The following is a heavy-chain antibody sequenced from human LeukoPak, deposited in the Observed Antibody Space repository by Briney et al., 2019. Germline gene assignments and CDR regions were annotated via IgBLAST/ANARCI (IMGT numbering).Heavy chain of an antibody. CDR2: ISAYNGNT. J-gene: IGHJ4*02. CDR3: ARDVWDYVWGSYRYFDY. Sequence: ASVKVSCKASGYTFTSYGISWVRQAPGKGLEGMGWISAYNGNTNYAQRLQGRVTITRDKSTSTAYMEVRSQRSKDTAVYYCARDVWDYVWGSYRYFDYWGQGTLVTVSS. CDR1: GYTFTSYG. D-gene: IGHD3-16*02. V-gene: IGHV1-18*01.